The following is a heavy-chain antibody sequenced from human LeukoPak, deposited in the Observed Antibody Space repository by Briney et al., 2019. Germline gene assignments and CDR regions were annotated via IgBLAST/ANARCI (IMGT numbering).Heavy chain of an antibody. D-gene: IGHD5/OR15-5a*01. CDR3: ARYIVEPWASGGGFDYYYYMYV. CDR1: GFTFSSYG. Sequence: GGSLRLSCAASGFTFSSYGMSWVRQAPGKGLEWVSAISGSGGSTYYADSVQGRFTISRDNSKNSLYLQMKSLRAEDTAVYYCARYIVEPWASGGGFDYYYYMYVWGKGTTVTISS. J-gene: IGHJ6*03. CDR2: ISGSGGST. V-gene: IGHV3-23*01.